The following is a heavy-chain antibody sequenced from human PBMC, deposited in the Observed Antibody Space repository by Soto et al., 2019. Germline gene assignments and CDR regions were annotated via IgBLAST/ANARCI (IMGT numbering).Heavy chain of an antibody. CDR2: IYYSGST. V-gene: IGHV4-59*01. CDR3: ARDGATRFFSWFDP. D-gene: IGHD2-15*01. CDR1: GGSISSYY. Sequence: SETLSLTCTVSGGSISSYYWSWIRQPPGKGLEWIGYIYYSGSTNYNPSLKSRVTISVDTSKNQFSLKLSSVTAADTAVYYCARDGATRFFSWFDPWGQGTLVTVSS. J-gene: IGHJ5*02.